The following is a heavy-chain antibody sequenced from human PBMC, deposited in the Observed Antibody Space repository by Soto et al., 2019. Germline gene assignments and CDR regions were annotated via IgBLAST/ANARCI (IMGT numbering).Heavy chain of an antibody. J-gene: IGHJ4*02. CDR3: ARDHSSSWDLFAF. Sequence: GASVKVSCKASGYTFTTHVMNWVRQAPGQRLEWMGWINGGNGNTKYSQKFQGRVTITRDTSASTAYMELSSLRSEDTAVYYCARDHSSSWDLFAFWGQGALVTVSS. D-gene: IGHD6-13*01. CDR1: GYTFTTHV. V-gene: IGHV1-3*01. CDR2: INGGNGNT.